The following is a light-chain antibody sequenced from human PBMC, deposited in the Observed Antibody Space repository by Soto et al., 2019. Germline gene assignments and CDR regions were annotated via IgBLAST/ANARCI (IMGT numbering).Light chain of an antibody. V-gene: IGLV2-23*03. Sequence: SVLTQPASVSGSPGQSITISCTGTSSEDGSYNLVSWYQHHPGKAPKLMIYEGNKRPSGVSNRFSGSKSDNTASLTISGLQAEDVADYYCCSYAGSSTFALYFFGTGTKVTVL. J-gene: IGLJ1*01. CDR3: CSYAGSSTFALYF. CDR1: SSEDGSYNL. CDR2: EGN.